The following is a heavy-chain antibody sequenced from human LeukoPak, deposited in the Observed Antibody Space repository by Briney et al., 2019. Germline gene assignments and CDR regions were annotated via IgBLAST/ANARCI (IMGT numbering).Heavy chain of an antibody. Sequence: PSETLSLTCTVSGGSISSGGYYWSWIRQHPGKGLEWIGYIYYSGSTYYNSSLESRVTISVDTSKKQFSLKLSSVTAADTAVYYCAAFDSATYDAFDIWGQGTMVTVSS. CDR1: GGSISSGGYY. CDR3: AAFDSATYDAFDI. D-gene: IGHD3-22*01. V-gene: IGHV4-31*03. J-gene: IGHJ3*02. CDR2: IYYSGST.